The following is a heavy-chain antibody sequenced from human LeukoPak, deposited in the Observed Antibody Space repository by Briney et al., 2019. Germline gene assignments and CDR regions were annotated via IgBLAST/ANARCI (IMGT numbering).Heavy chain of an antibody. CDR2: IKQDGSEK. D-gene: IGHD2-15*01. CDR1: GFTLSSYW. Sequence: GGSLRLSCAASGFTLSSYWMSWVRQAPGKGLEWVANIKQDGSEKYYVDSVKGRFTISRDNAKNSLYLQMNSLRAEDTAVYYCARDRWTCSGGSCYSGAFDIWGQGTMVTVSS. CDR3: ARDRWTCSGGSCYSGAFDI. J-gene: IGHJ3*02. V-gene: IGHV3-7*01.